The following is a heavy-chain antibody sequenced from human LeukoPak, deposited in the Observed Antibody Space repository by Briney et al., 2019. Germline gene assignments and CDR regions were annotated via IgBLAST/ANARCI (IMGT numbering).Heavy chain of an antibody. Sequence: GGSLRLSCAASGFTFSSYGMHWVRQAPGKGLEWVAVISYDGSNKYYADSVKGRFTISRDNSKNTLYLQMNSLRAEDTAVYYCAKPMVRGTQGEYYYYYYYYMDVWGKGTTVTVSS. CDR2: ISYDGSNK. CDR3: AKPMVRGTQGEYYYYYYYYMDV. CDR1: GFTFSSYG. V-gene: IGHV3-30*18. D-gene: IGHD3-10*01. J-gene: IGHJ6*03.